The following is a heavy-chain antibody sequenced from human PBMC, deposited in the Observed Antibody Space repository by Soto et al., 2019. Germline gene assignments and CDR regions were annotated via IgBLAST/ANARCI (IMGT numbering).Heavy chain of an antibody. J-gene: IGHJ4*02. Sequence: PWGSLRLSCAASGFTFSSYAMSWVRQAPGKGLEWVSALSGSGISTYYADTAKGRFTISRDNSRNTLYLQMNSLRAEDTAVYYCATSYDSSGYDYWGQGTLVTVSS. CDR1: GFTFSSYA. CDR3: ATSYDSSGYDY. D-gene: IGHD3-22*01. CDR2: LSGSGIST. V-gene: IGHV3-23*01.